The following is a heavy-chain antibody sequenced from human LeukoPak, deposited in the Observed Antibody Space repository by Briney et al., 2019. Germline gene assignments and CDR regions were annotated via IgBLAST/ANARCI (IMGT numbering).Heavy chain of an antibody. CDR3: ARHGVRYEYNGMDV. D-gene: IGHD1-1*01. J-gene: IGHJ6*02. CDR1: GGSISSAGYY. V-gene: IGHV4-31*03. CDR2: IYYTGNT. Sequence: PSQTLSLTCTVSGGSISSAGYYWSWIRQHPGKALEWIGYIYYTGNTAYNPSLRSGVTISVDTSKNQFSLKVSSVTAADTAVYYCARHGVRYEYNGMDVWGQGTTVTVSS.